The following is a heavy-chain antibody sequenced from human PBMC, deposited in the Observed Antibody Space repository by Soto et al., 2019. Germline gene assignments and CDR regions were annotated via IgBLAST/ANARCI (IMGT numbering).Heavy chain of an antibody. Sequence: QVQLVESGGGVVQPGTSLRLSCAASGFTFSYYGMHWVRHTPGKGLEWVAVIWNDGSNEYYADSVKGRFTISRDNSKNVMHLEVDRLRADDTAVYYCARESGIVGTTWGGYCDYWGQGTLVTVSA. J-gene: IGHJ4*02. D-gene: IGHD1-20*01. V-gene: IGHV3-33*01. CDR2: IWNDGSNE. CDR1: GFTFSYYG. CDR3: ARESGIVGTTWGGYCDY.